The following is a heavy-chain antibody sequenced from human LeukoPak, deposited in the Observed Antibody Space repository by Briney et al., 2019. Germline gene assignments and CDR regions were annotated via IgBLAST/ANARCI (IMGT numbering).Heavy chain of an antibody. Sequence: GGSLRLSCAASGFTFSSYWMHWVRQAPGKGLVWVSRINSDGSSTSYADSVKGRFTISRDNAKNTLYLQMNSLRAEDTAVYYCARIYYDSSGFYGGVTFDIWGQGTMVTVSS. CDR1: GFTFSSYW. CDR2: INSDGSST. D-gene: IGHD3-22*01. V-gene: IGHV3-74*01. J-gene: IGHJ3*02. CDR3: ARIYYDSSGFYGGVTFDI.